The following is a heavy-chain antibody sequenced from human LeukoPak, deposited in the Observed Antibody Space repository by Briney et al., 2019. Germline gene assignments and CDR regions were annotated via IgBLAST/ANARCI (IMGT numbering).Heavy chain of an antibody. Sequence: GRSLRLSCAASGFTFDDYAMHWVRQAPGKGLEWVSGISWNSGSIGYADSVKGRFTISRDNAKNSLYLQMNSLRAEDTALYYCAREGWGSFDYWGQGTLVTVSS. D-gene: IGHD3-16*01. V-gene: IGHV3-9*01. J-gene: IGHJ4*02. CDR3: AREGWGSFDY. CDR2: ISWNSGSI. CDR1: GFTFDDYA.